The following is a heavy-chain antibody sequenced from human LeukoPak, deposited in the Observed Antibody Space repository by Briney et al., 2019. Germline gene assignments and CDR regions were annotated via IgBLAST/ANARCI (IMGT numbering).Heavy chain of an antibody. D-gene: IGHD2-15*01. Sequence: SETLSLTCTVSGGSISSSSYYWGWIRQPPGKGLEWIGSIYYSGSTYYNPSLKSRVTISVDTSKNQFSLKLSSVTAADTAVYYCARGRRVVVAATKGYWFDPWGQGTLVTVSS. CDR2: IYYSGST. CDR3: ARGRRVVVAATKGYWFDP. V-gene: IGHV4-39*07. J-gene: IGHJ5*02. CDR1: GGSISSSSYY.